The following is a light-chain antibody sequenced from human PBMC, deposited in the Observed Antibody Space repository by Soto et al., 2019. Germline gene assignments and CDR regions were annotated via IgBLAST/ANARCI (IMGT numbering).Light chain of an antibody. CDR2: DNN. CDR3: GAWESSLNPYV. J-gene: IGLJ1*01. Sequence: QSVLTQPPAVSAAPGQKVIISCSGSSFNIGNNYVSWYQQLPGTAPKLLIYDNNKRPSGIPDRFSGSKSGTSATLAITGLQTGDEADYFCGAWESSLNPYVFGTGTKVTVL. CDR1: SFNIGNNY. V-gene: IGLV1-51*01.